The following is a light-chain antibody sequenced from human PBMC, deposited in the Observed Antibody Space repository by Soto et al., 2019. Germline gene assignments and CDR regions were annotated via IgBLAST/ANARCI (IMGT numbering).Light chain of an antibody. CDR1: QSVSQSVTTN. V-gene: IGKV3D-15*01. Sequence: EIVMMQFPATLSVSPGERVTLSCRASQSVSQSVTTNLAWYQQKPGQAPRRLIYGASTRDTGVPARFSGGGSGTEFTLTITSLQSEDFAVYWCQQYNNWPLTFGPGTRLEI. J-gene: IGKJ5*01. CDR3: QQYNNWPLT. CDR2: GAS.